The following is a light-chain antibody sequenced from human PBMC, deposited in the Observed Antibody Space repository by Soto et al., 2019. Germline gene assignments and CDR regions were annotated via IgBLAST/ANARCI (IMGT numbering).Light chain of an antibody. V-gene: IGKV1-5*01. CDR3: QQYNGYSTWT. Sequence: DIQMTQSPSTLSASVGDRVTITCRASRSISRWLAWYQQKPGKAPKVXXWDASSLQRGVPSRFSGSGSGTELTLTISSLQPDDFATYYCQQYNGYSTWTFGQGTKVDIK. J-gene: IGKJ1*01. CDR2: DAS. CDR1: RSISRW.